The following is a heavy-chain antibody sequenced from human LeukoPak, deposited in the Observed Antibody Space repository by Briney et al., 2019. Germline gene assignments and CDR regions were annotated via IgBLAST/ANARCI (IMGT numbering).Heavy chain of an antibody. CDR1: GGSISSGGYS. V-gene: IGHV4-30-2*01. Sequence: SETLSLTCAVSGGSISSGGYSWGWIRQPPGKGLEWIGYIYPSGNTYYNPSLKSRVTISVDRSKNQFSLKLSSVTAADTAVYYCAKEGGYYNILNGYSPGAFDIWGQGTMVTVSS. CDR3: AKEGGYYNILNGYSPGAFDI. CDR2: IYPSGNT. J-gene: IGHJ3*02. D-gene: IGHD3-9*01.